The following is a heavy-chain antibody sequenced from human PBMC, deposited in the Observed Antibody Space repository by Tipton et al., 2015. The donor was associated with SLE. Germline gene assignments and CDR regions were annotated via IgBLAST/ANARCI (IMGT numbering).Heavy chain of an antibody. J-gene: IGHJ5*02. V-gene: IGHV4-34*01. CDR1: DGSLSDYY. Sequence: TLSLTCAVYDGSLSDYYWSWFRRPPGKGLEWIGEITHRGKTNYNPPLKSRVTISVDTSKNQFSLNLRSVTAADTAVYYCARGGTGDGRNPFDPWGQGTLVTVSS. D-gene: IGHD4-23*01. CDR3: ARGGTGDGRNPFDP. CDR2: ITHRGKT.